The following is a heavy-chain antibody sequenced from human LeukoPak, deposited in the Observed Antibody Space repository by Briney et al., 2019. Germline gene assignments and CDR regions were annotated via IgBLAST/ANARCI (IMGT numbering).Heavy chain of an antibody. Sequence: PGGSLRLSCAASGFTFSDYNMRWIRQAPGKGLEWVSSISGRGSTKYYADSVKGRFTISRDNAKNSLFLQMNSLRAEDTAVYYCARGRGYSGYDYSRSGAERGDYWGQGTLVTVSS. D-gene: IGHD5-12*01. J-gene: IGHJ4*02. CDR3: ARGRGYSGYDYSRSGAERGDY. V-gene: IGHV3-11*01. CDR2: ISGRGSTK. CDR1: GFTFSDYN.